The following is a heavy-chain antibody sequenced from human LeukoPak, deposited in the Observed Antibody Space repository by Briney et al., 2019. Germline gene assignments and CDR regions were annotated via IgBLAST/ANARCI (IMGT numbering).Heavy chain of an antibody. CDR2: ISASGGNT. CDR3: AKYVSARGPPYALAV. V-gene: IGHV3-23*01. CDR1: EFTFSSYA. Sequence: GGSLRLSCAASEFTFSSYAMQWVRQAPGKGLEWVSGISASGGNTWYADSVKGRFTISRANSKNTLYLQMNSLRAEDTAVYYCAKYVSARGPPYALAVWGQGTTVTVSS. J-gene: IGHJ6*02. D-gene: IGHD2/OR15-2a*01.